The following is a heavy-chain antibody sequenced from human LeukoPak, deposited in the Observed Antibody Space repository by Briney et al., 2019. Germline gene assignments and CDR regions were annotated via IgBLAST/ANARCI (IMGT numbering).Heavy chain of an antibody. V-gene: IGHV1-18*01. CDR2: ISAYNGNT. J-gene: IGHJ3*02. Sequence: ASVKVSCKASGYTFTNYGISWVRQAPGQGLEWMGWISAYNGNTNYAQKLQGRVTMTTDTSTSTAYMELRSLTSDDTAVYYCARVDGAGRAFDIWGQGTMVTVSS. CDR1: GYTFTNYG. CDR3: ARVDGAGRAFDI. D-gene: IGHD5-24*01.